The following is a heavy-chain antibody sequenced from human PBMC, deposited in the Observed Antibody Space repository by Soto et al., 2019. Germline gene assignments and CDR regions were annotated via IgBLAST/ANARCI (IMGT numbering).Heavy chain of an antibody. Sequence: QVQLVQSGAEVKKPGSSVRVSCKASGDNFTFYSINWVRQAPGLGLEWMGRINPILSMSNYAQRFQGRVTMTADKSTITAYMELSSLRSDDTAMYYCASSYGSGYRAFDYWGQGALVTVSS. CDR2: INPILSMS. V-gene: IGHV1-69*02. CDR1: GDNFTFYS. D-gene: IGHD3-10*01. CDR3: ASSYGSGYRAFDY. J-gene: IGHJ4*02.